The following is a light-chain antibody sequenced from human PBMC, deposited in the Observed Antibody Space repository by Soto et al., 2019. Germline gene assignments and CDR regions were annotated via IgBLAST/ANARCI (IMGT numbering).Light chain of an antibody. CDR2: RNN. CDR1: SANIGNNY. J-gene: IGLJ3*02. CDR3: AAWDDTMNAWV. V-gene: IGLV1-47*01. Sequence: QSVLTQPPSASGTPGQRVSISCSGSSANIGNNYVHWYQQFPGTAPELLIHRNNQRPSGVPDRFSGSKSGTSASLAISGLRSEDEAAYYCAAWDDTMNAWVFGGGTKLT.